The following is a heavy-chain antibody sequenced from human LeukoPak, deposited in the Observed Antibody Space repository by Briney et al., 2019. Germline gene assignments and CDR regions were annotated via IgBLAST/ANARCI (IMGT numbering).Heavy chain of an antibody. CDR1: GFIFSNHG. D-gene: IGHD6-13*01. Sequence: GGSLRLSCTASGFIFSNHGMNWVRQAPGKGLEWISYISSTSTDIYYVDSVKGRFTISRDNSKNTLYLQMNSLRAEDTAVYYCAKVSRSAARHYYYYMDVWGKGTTVTVSS. V-gene: IGHV3-48*01. CDR2: ISSTSTDI. J-gene: IGHJ6*03. CDR3: AKVSRSAARHYYYYMDV.